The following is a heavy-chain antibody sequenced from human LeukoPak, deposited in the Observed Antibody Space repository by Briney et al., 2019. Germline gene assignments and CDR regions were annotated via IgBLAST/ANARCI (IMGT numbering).Heavy chain of an antibody. CDR3: ARVSPQYQLLGNFDY. J-gene: IGHJ4*02. CDR1: GFTFSSYS. V-gene: IGHV3-21*01. CDR2: ISSSSSYI. D-gene: IGHD2-2*01. Sequence: GGSLRLSCAASGFTFSSYSMNWVRQAPGKGLEWVSSISSSSSYIYYADSVKGRFTISRDNAKNSLYLQMNSLRAEDTAVYYCARVSPQYQLLGNFDYWGQGTLVTVSS.